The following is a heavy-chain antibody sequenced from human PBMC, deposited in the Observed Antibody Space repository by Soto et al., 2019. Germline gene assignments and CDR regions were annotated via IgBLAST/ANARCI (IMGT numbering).Heavy chain of an antibody. CDR2: TYYRSKWYN. D-gene: IGHD2-8*01. V-gene: IGHV6-1*01. Sequence: SPTLSLTCAISGDSVSSNSAAWNWIRQSPSRGLEWLGRTYYRSKWYNDYAVSVKSRITINPDTSKNQFSLQLNSVTPEDTAVYYCARARYCTNGVCYYYYYYYMDVWGKGTTVTVSS. CDR3: ARARYCTNGVCYYYYYYYMDV. J-gene: IGHJ6*03. CDR1: GDSVSSNSAA.